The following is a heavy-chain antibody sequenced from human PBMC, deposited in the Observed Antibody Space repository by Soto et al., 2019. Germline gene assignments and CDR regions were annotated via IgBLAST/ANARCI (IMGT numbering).Heavy chain of an antibody. CDR3: AKSGPVRVRMQVLVWTDMYYFDS. J-gene: IGHJ4*02. D-gene: IGHD2-8*02. CDR1: GFTFSSYA. CDR2: ISGSGGST. Sequence: PXESLRLTCAASGFTFSSYAMNWVRQTPGKGLEWVSSISGSGGSTYYADSVKGRFTISRDNSMNTLYVHMNSLRPEDTAVYYCAKSGPVRVRMQVLVWTDMYYFDSCGQRTLVTVSS. V-gene: IGHV3-23*01.